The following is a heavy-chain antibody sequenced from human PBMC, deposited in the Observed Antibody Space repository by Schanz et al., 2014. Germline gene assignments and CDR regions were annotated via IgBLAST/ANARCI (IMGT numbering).Heavy chain of an antibody. CDR3: ARGGSDYDYYYDK. CDR2: ISPYNGLT. D-gene: IGHD3-22*01. Sequence: QVQLVQSGTEVKKPGASVKVSCKASGYTFTSYYIHWVRQAPGQGLEWMGWISPYNGLTGYARKLQGRVTMSTDKATNTVYMELRSLRPEDTAVYYCARGGSDYDYYYDKWGQGTLVTVS. V-gene: IGHV1-46*01. CDR1: GYTFTSYY. J-gene: IGHJ4*02.